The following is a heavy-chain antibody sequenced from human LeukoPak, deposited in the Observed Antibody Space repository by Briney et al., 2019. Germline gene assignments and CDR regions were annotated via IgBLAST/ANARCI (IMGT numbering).Heavy chain of an antibody. CDR1: GGSISSGTYY. V-gene: IGHV4-39*01. CDR3: ASRGAGKLYDY. Sequence: SETLSLTCTVSGGSISSGTYYWGWIRQPPGKGLEWIGSIYYSGSTYYNPSLKSRVTISVDTSKNQFSLKLSSVTAADTAVYYCASRGAGKLYDYWGQGTLVTVSS. D-gene: IGHD2-2*02. CDR2: IYYSGST. J-gene: IGHJ4*02.